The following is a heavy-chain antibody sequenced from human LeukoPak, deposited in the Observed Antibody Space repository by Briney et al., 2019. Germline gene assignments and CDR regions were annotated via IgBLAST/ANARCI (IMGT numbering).Heavy chain of an antibody. CDR1: GGSISIGGYY. V-gene: IGHV4-31*03. Sequence: PSETLSLTCTVSGGSISIGGYYWSRIRQHPGKGLEWIGYIYYSGSTYYNPSLKSRVTISVDTSKNQFSLKLSSVTAADTAVYYCARARDYDFWSGYQLGIDAFDIWGQGTMVTVSS. CDR2: IYYSGST. CDR3: ARARDYDFWSGYQLGIDAFDI. J-gene: IGHJ3*02. D-gene: IGHD3-3*01.